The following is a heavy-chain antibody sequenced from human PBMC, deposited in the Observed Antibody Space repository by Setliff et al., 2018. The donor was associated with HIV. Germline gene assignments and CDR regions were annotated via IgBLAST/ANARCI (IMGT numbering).Heavy chain of an antibody. CDR3: ARRNVEMATIYGYGDAFDI. V-gene: IGHV1-8*02. D-gene: IGHD5-12*01. CDR1: GYTFTSYD. Sequence: ASVKVSCKASGYTFTSYDINWVRQATGQGLEWMGWMNPNSGNTGYAQKFQGRVTMTRNTSISTAYMELSSLRSEDTAVYYSARRNVEMATIYGYGDAFDIWGQGTMVTVSS. CDR2: MNPNSGNT. J-gene: IGHJ3*02.